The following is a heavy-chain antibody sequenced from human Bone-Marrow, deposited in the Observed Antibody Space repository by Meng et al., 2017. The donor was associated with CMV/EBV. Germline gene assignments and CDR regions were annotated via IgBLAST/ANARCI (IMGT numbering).Heavy chain of an antibody. D-gene: IGHD1-26*01. J-gene: IGHJ6*02. Sequence: SETLSLTCTVSGDSINRSGYFWSWIRQHPGKGLEWIGYIYNNGDTYDNPSLKSRLSMSVDTSKNQFSLKLSSVTAADTAVYYCARVPKYSGSYSHYYYYGMDVWGQGTTVTVSS. CDR1: GDSINRSGYF. CDR2: IYNNGDT. CDR3: ARVPKYSGSYSHYYYYGMDV. V-gene: IGHV4-31*03.